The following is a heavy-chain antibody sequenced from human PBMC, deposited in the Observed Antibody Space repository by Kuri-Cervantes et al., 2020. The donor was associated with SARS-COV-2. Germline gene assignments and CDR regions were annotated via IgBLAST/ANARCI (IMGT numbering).Heavy chain of an antibody. J-gene: IGHJ4*02. CDR1: GYTFTGYY. V-gene: IGHV1-2*02. CDR3: ARPLRWLQSFDY. Sequence: ASVKVSCKASGYTFTGYYMNWVRQAPGQGLEWMGWINPNSGGTNYAQKFQGRVTMTRGTSISTAYMELSRLRSDDTAVYYCARPLRWLQSFDYWGQGTLVTVSS. D-gene: IGHD5-12*01. CDR2: INPNSGGT.